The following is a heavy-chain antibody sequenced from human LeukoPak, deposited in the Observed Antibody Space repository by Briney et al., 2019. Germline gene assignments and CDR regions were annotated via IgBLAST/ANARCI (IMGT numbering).Heavy chain of an antibody. D-gene: IGHD3-10*01. CDR2: MNPNSDNT. CDR3: AMTPPYGSGRYGMDV. J-gene: IGHJ6*02. V-gene: IGHV1-8*01. CDR1: GYTFTNFD. Sequence: ASVKVSCKASGYTFTNFDINWVRQATGQGLEWMGWMNPNSDNTGFAQKFQGRVTMTRNTSISTAYMELSSLRSEDTAVYYCAMTPPYGSGRYGMDVWGQGTTVTVSS.